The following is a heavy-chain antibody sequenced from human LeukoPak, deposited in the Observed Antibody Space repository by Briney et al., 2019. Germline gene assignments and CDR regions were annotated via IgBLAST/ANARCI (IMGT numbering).Heavy chain of an antibody. CDR2: IIRTGST. J-gene: IGHJ4*02. CDR3: ASNGYYRYDY. D-gene: IGHD3-22*01. CDR1: GDSISGSDDF. Sequence: PSETLSLTCTVSGDSISGSDDFWSWIRQPPGKGPEWVGYIIRTGSTYYNPSLKSRVTISVDTSKNQFSLKLSSVTAADTAVYYCASNGYYRYDYWGQGTLVTVSS. V-gene: IGHV4-30-2*05.